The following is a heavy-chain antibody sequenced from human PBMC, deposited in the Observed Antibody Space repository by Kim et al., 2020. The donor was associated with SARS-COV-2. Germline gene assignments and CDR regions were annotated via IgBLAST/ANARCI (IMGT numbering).Heavy chain of an antibody. CDR1: GFTFSSYA. Sequence: GGSLRLSCAASGFTFSSYAMHWVRQAPGKGLEWVAVISYDGSNKYYADSVKGRFTISIDNSKNTLYLQMNSLRAEDTAVYYCARGALDSSSFDYWGQGTLVTVSS. J-gene: IGHJ4*02. V-gene: IGHV3-30*04. CDR3: ARGALDSSSFDY. CDR2: ISYDGSNK. D-gene: IGHD6-6*01.